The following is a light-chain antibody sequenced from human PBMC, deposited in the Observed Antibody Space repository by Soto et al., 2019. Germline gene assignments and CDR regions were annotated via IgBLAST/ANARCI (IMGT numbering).Light chain of an antibody. CDR3: RQALQTR. CDR1: QSLLHSNGYNY. J-gene: IGKJ3*01. Sequence: DIVMTQSPLSLPVTPGEPASISCRSSQSLLHSNGYNYLDWYLQKPGQSPQLLIYLGSNRASGVPDRFSGSGSGTDFTLKISRVEAEDVAVYYCRQALQTRFGPGTKVDIK. CDR2: LGS. V-gene: IGKV2-28*01.